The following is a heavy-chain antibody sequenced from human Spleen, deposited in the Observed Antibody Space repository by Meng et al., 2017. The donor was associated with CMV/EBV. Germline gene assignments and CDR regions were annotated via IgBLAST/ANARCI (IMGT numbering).Heavy chain of an antibody. CDR2: VSHGGRT. Sequence: SETLSLTCSVFGGSLSGYFWTWIRQPPGKGLEWIGEVSHGGRTNYNPSLQSRVTISVDTSKKQFSLKLSSVTAADTAVYYCARSDFWSGYYCFDQWGQGTLVTVSS. V-gene: IGHV4-34*01. D-gene: IGHD3-3*01. CDR3: ARSDFWSGYYCFDQ. CDR1: GGSLSGYF. J-gene: IGHJ4*02.